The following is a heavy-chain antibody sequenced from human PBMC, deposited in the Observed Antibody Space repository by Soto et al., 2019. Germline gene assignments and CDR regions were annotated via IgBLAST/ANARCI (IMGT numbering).Heavy chain of an antibody. V-gene: IGHV4-34*01. J-gene: IGHJ5*02. CDR2: INHSGST. Sequence: SETLSLTCAVYGGSFSGYYWSWIRQPPGKGLEWIGEINHSGSTNYNPSLKSRVTISVDTSKNQFSLKLSSVTAADTAVYYCATRTKIAAAGSGRNWFDPWGQGTLVT. CDR3: ATRTKIAAAGSGRNWFDP. CDR1: GGSFSGYY. D-gene: IGHD6-13*01.